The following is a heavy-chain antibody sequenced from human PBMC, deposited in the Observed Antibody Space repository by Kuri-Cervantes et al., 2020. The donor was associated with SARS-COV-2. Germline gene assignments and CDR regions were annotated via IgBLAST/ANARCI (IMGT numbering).Heavy chain of an antibody. J-gene: IGHJ5*02. CDR3: AKGALKDYGNRFDP. CDR2: ISGSGGST. CDR1: GFTFSSYA. Sequence: GGSLRLSCAASGFTFSSYAMSWVRQAPGKGLGWVSAISGSGGSTYYADSVKGRFTISRDNSKNTLFLQMNSLRVEDTAVYYCAKGALKDYGNRFDPWGQGTLVTVSS. D-gene: IGHD4-17*01. V-gene: IGHV3-23*01.